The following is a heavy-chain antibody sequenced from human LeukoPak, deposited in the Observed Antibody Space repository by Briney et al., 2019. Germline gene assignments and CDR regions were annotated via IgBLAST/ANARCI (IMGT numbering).Heavy chain of an antibody. J-gene: IGHJ3*02. CDR3: ARKGVTPAFDI. CDR1: GGTFSSYA. D-gene: IGHD2-21*02. Sequence: ASVKVSCKASGGTFSSYAISWVRQAPGQGLEWMGWISAYNGNTNYAQKLQGRVTMTTDTSTSTAYMGLRSLRSDDTAVYYCARKGVTPAFDIWGQGTMVTVSS. CDR2: ISAYNGNT. V-gene: IGHV1-18*01.